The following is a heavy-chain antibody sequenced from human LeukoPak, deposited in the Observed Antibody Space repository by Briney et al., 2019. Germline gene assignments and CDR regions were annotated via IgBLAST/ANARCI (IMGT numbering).Heavy chain of an antibody. Sequence: SQTLSLTCTVSGGSISSGSYYWSWIRQPAGNGLEWIGSIYHSGSTYYNPSLKSRVTISVDTSKNQFSLKLSSVTAADTAVYYCARGRDGYNYHYWGQGTLVTVSS. J-gene: IGHJ4*02. CDR1: GGSISSGSYY. V-gene: IGHV4-61*02. CDR3: ARGRDGYNYHY. D-gene: IGHD5-24*01. CDR2: IYHSGST.